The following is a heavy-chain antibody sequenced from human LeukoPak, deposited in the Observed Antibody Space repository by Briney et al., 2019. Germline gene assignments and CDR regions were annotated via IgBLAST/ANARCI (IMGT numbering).Heavy chain of an antibody. CDR1: GNYW. CDR2: VNSDGSWT. D-gene: IGHD2-2*01. CDR3: VSFYETN. Sequence: GSLRLSCAASGNYWTHWVRQAPGKGLVWVSHVNSDGSWTSHADSVKGRFTISKDNAKNTVYLQMNNLRTEDTAVYYCVSFYETNWGRGTLVTVSS. V-gene: IGHV3-74*01. J-gene: IGHJ4*02.